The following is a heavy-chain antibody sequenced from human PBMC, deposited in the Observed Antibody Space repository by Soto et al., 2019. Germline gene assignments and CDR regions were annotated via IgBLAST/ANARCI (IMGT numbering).Heavy chain of an antibody. CDR3: ATWRHYSGSYCFDY. J-gene: IGHJ4*02. D-gene: IGHD1-26*01. V-gene: IGHV1-69*06. Sequence: SVKVSCKASGGTLNTYTINWVRQAPGRRLEWVGQIVPMYDSVNYAENFQGRVTITADKSTKSSFMELTSLKSEDTALYFCATWRHYSGSYCFDYWGQGTLVTVSS. CDR1: GGTLNTYT. CDR2: IVPMYDSV.